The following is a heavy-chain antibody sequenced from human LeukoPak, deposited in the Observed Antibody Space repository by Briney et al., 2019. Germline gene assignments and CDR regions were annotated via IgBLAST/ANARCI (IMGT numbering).Heavy chain of an antibody. CDR1: GDSVSSNSAA. Sequence: SQTLSLTCAISGDSVSSNSAAWNWIRQSPSRGLEWLGRTYYRSKWYNDYAVSVKSRITINPDTSKNQFSLKLSSVTAADTAVYYCARGWSHGYHFFFYWGQGTLVTVSS. CDR2: TYYRSKWYN. CDR3: ARGWSHGYHFFFY. D-gene: IGHD5-18*01. J-gene: IGHJ4*02. V-gene: IGHV6-1*01.